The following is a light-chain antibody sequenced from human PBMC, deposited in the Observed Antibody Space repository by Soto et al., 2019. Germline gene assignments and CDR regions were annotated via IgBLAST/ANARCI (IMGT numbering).Light chain of an antibody. CDR3: QQYGSSPLT. J-gene: IGKJ3*01. CDR2: GAS. V-gene: IGKV3-20*01. Sequence: IVLTQSPGTLSLSPGERATLSCRASQSVSSYLAWYQQKPGQAPRLLIYGASSRATGIPDRFSGSGSGTDFTLTISRLEPEDFAVYYCQQYGSSPLTFGPGTKVDIK. CDR1: QSVSSY.